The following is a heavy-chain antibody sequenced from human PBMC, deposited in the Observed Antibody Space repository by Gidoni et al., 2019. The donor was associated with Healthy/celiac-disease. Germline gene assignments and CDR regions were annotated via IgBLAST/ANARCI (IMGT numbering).Heavy chain of an antibody. CDR1: GFTFSSYS. V-gene: IGHV3-21*01. CDR3: ARDHLVDYYDSSGYSHY. D-gene: IGHD3-22*01. Sequence: EVQLVESGGGLVKPGGPLRLSCAASGFTFSSYSMNWVRQAPGKGPKWVSSISSSSSYIYYADSVKGRFTISRDNAKNSLYLQMNSLRAEDTAVYYCARDHLVDYYDSSGYSHYWGQGTLVTVSS. J-gene: IGHJ4*02. CDR2: ISSSSSYI.